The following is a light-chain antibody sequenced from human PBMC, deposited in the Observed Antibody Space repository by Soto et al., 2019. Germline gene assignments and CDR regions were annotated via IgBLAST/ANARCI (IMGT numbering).Light chain of an antibody. CDR3: QQYTGPPTT. J-gene: IGKJ5*01. Sequence: ENIFTQSPDTLSLTQGERATLSCRASQTVSSNYLAWCQQRPGQAPRLLIYGASTRAAGIPDRFSGSGSGTDFTLTIIRLEPEDSAVYFCQQYTGPPTTFGQGTRPEVK. CDR2: GAS. CDR1: QTVSSNY. V-gene: IGKV3-20*01.